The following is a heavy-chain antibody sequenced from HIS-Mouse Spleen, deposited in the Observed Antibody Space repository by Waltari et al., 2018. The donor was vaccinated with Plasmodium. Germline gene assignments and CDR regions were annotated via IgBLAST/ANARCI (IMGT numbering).Heavy chain of an antibody. J-gene: IGHJ4*02. CDR3: ARGPGYSSGWYYFDY. Sequence: QVQLQQWGAGLLKPSETLSLTCAVYGGSFSGYSWRWIRQPPGKGLEWIGEINHSGSTNYNPSLKSRVTISVDTSKNQFSLKLSSVTAADTAVYYCARGPGYSSGWYYFDYWGQGTLVTVSS. D-gene: IGHD6-19*01. CDR2: INHSGST. V-gene: IGHV4-34*01. CDR1: GGSFSGYS.